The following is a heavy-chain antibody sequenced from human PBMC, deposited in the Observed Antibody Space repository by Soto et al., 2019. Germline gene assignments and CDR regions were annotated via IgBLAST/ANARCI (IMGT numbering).Heavy chain of an antibody. J-gene: IGHJ6*02. CDR2: IWYDGSNK. CDR3: ARYGHCETGTDV. Sequence: ESGGGVVQPGRSLRLSCAASGFTFSSYGMHWVRQAPGKGLEWVEVIWYDGSNKYYADSVKGRFTIARDNSKNTVYLHMNSLSGEHTAGFSCARYGHCETGTDVWGRGGTV. D-gene: IGHD4-17*01. CDR1: GFTFSSYG. V-gene: IGHV3-33*01.